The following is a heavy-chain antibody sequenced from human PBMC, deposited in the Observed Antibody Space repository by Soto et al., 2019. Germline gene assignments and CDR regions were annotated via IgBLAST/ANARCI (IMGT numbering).Heavy chain of an antibody. CDR2: ISAYNGNT. D-gene: IGHD3-22*01. CDR3: ARGVSSGYYRPSGYFDL. CDR1: GYTFTSYG. V-gene: IGHV1-18*01. Sequence: QVQLVQSGAEVKKPGASVKVSCKASGYTFTSYGISWVRQAPGQGLEWMGWISAYNGNTNYAQKLQGRVTMTTDTYPRTAYMELRGLRSDDPAVYYCARGVSSGYYRPSGYFDLWGRGTLVTVSS. J-gene: IGHJ2*01.